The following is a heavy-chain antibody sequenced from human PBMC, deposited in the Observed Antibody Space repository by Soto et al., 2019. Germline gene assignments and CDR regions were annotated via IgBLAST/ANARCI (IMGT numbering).Heavy chain of an antibody. D-gene: IGHD7-27*01. J-gene: IGHJ4*02. Sequence: QVQLVQSGAEVKKPGSSVKVSCKASGGTFMTYTISWVRQAPGQGLEWMGGITLVFGTADYAQKFQGRVTITADESTGTVYKELRGLRSEDTAVYYCAGEGGAPGAYDHWGQGNLVSVSS. CDR2: ITLVFGTA. CDR3: AGEGGAPGAYDH. V-gene: IGHV1-69*01. CDR1: GGTFMTYT.